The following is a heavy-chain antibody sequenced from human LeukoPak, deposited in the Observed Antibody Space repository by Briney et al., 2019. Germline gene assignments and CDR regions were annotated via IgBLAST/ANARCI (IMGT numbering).Heavy chain of an antibody. Sequence: ASVKVSCKASGYTFTDYYMHWVRQAPGQGLEWMGWINPNSGGTNYAQKFQGRVTMTRDTSISTAYMELSRLRSDDTAVYYCARVKKDGGAFDIWGRGTMVTVSS. J-gene: IGHJ3*02. CDR1: GYTFTDYY. V-gene: IGHV1-2*02. CDR3: ARVKKDGGAFDI. D-gene: IGHD3-10*01. CDR2: INPNSGGT.